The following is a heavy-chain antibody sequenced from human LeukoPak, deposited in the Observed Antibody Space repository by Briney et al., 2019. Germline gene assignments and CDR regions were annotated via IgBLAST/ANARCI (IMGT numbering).Heavy chain of an antibody. V-gene: IGHV3-7*01. J-gene: IGHJ3*02. CDR1: GFTISSYW. CDR3: ARGPTDFDASGI. CDR2: IKHDGSET. Sequence: GGSLRLSCAASGFTISSYWMSWVRQVPGKGLESVAHIKHDGSETYYVDTVRGRFIISRDNAKNSLYLQMHSLRVEDTAVYHCARGPTDFDASGIWGHGTLVTVPS.